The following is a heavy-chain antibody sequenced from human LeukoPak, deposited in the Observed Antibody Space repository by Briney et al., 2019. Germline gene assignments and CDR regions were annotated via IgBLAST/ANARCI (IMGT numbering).Heavy chain of an antibody. J-gene: IGHJ6*02. D-gene: IGHD2-15*01. CDR3: ARQGCSGGSCYPPTYYYGMDV. CDR2: IYPGDSAT. CDR1: GYRFTTYW. Sequence: GESLKISCKGSGYRFTTYWIGWVRQMPGKGLEWMGIIYPGDSATRYSPSFQGQVTISADRPISTAYLQWSSLKASDTAIYYCARQGCSGGSCYPPTYYYGMDVWGHGTTVTVSS. V-gene: IGHV5-51*01.